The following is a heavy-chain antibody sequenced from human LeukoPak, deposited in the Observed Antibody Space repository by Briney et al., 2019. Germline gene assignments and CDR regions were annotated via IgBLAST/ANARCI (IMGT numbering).Heavy chain of an antibody. CDR1: GYTFTTYD. CDR3: VRDDRAGWGH. Sequence: ASVKVSCKASGYTFTTYDITWVRQAPGQGLEWMGWISPNNGETDYAQKLRGRVTMTTDTSTSTAYMELRSLRSDDTAVYYCVRDDRAGWGHWGQGTLVTVSS. J-gene: IGHJ4*02. V-gene: IGHV1-18*01. CDR2: ISPNNGET. D-gene: IGHD3-22*01.